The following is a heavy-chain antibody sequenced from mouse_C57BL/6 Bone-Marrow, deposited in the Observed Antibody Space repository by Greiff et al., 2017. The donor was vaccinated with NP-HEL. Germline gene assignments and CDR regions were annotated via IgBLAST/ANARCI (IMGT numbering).Heavy chain of an antibody. Sequence: EVQLQQSGPELVKPGASVKIPCKASGYTFTDYNMDWVKQSHGKSLEWIGDINPNNGGTIYNQKFKGKATLTVDKSSSTAYMELRSLTSEDTAVYYCARRGDGYYAAMDYWGQGTSVTVSS. D-gene: IGHD2-3*01. CDR2: INPNNGGT. V-gene: IGHV1-18*01. CDR3: ARRGDGYYAAMDY. J-gene: IGHJ4*01. CDR1: GYTFTDYN.